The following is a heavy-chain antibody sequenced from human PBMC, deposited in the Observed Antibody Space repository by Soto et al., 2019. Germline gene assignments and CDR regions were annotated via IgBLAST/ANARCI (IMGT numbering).Heavy chain of an antibody. D-gene: IGHD2-21*02. V-gene: IGHV3-48*02. CDR1: GFTFSSYS. J-gene: IGHJ6*02. Sequence: PGGSLRLSCAASGFTFSSYSKNWVRQAPGKGLEWVSYISSSSSTIYYADSVKGRFTISRDNAKNSLYLQMNSLRDEDTAVYYCARDRAYCGGDCYPGGMDVWGQGTTVTVSS. CDR3: ARDRAYCGGDCYPGGMDV. CDR2: ISSSSSTI.